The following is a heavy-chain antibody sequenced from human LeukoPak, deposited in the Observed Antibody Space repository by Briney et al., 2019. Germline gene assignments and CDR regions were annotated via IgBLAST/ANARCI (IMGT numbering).Heavy chain of an antibody. CDR3: ARRAGEYSHPYDY. CDR2: IYSGGNT. D-gene: IGHD4-17*01. J-gene: IGHJ4*02. CDR1: GFTVSSNS. Sequence: GGSLRLSCTVSGFTVSSNSMSWVRQAPGKGLEWVSFIYSGGNTHYSDSVKGRFTISRDNSKNTLYLQMNSLRADNTAVYYCARRAGEYSHPYDYWGQGTLVTVSS. V-gene: IGHV3-53*01.